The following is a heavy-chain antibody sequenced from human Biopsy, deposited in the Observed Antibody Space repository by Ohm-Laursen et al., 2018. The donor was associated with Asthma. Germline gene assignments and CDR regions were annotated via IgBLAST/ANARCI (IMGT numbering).Heavy chain of an antibody. V-gene: IGHV3-74*01. Sequence: SLRLSCAASGFTFSSYWMHWVRQAPGKGLVWVSRINSDGSSTSYADSVKGRFTISRDNSKNTLFLQMHSLRDDDTAVYFCAKPPLVIAGATAYFFDSWGQGTLVSVSS. J-gene: IGHJ4*02. CDR1: GFTFSSYW. CDR3: AKPPLVIAGATAYFFDS. D-gene: IGHD1-26*01. CDR2: INSDGSST.